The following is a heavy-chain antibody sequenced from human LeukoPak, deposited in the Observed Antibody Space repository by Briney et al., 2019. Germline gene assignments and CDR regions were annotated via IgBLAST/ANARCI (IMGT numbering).Heavy chain of an antibody. V-gene: IGHV4-39*07. CDR3: ARVVVVAATPFWDGVLDY. Sequence: PSETLSLTCTVSGGSISSSSYYWGWIRQPPGKGLEWIGSIYYSGSTYYNPSLKSRVTISVDTSKNQFSLKLSSVTAADTAVYYCARVVVVAATPFWDGVLDYWGQGTLVTVSS. CDR1: GGSISSSSYY. D-gene: IGHD2-15*01. CDR2: IYYSGST. J-gene: IGHJ4*02.